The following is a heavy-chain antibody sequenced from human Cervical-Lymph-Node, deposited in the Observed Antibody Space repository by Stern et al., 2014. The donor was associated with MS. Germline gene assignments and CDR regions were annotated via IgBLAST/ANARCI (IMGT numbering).Heavy chain of an antibody. D-gene: IGHD4-17*01. V-gene: IGHV2-5*02. J-gene: IGHJ3*02. CDR3: THSLHGDYYDAFDT. Sequence: QVTLRESGPTLVKATQPLTLTCTFSGFALRNSGVSVAWIRQPPGKALEWLAVIYWDDEKRYSPSLKSRLSITKDASESQVVLTMTNMDPVDTATYYCTHSLHGDYYDAFDTWGQGTMVTVYS. CDR2: IYWDDEK. CDR1: GFALRNSGVS.